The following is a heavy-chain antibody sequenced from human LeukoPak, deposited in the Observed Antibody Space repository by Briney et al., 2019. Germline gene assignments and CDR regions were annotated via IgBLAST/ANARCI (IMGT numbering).Heavy chain of an antibody. CDR2: ISYSGGSS. J-gene: IGHJ3*02. Sequence: GGPLRLSCAASGFTFSTHAMNWVRQAPGKGLEWVSAISYSGGSSYYADSVKGRFTVSRDNSKNTLYLQMNSLRAEDTAVYYCARVFHCTSSSCVWDAFDIWGQGTMVTVSS. D-gene: IGHD2-15*01. CDR1: GFTFSTHA. CDR3: ARVFHCTSSSCVWDAFDI. V-gene: IGHV3-23*01.